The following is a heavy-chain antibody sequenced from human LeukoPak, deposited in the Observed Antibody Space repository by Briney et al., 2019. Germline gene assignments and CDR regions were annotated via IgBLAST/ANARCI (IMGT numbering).Heavy chain of an antibody. Sequence: GGSLRLSCAASGFSVSSNSMSWVRQAPGKGLECVSIIYSRDVTSYADSVKDRFTISRDSDKNTLFLQMDSLRSDDTAVYYCARVLAAIALRDYHYVDVWGKGTTVTGSS. J-gene: IGHJ6*03. CDR3: ARVLAAIALRDYHYVDV. CDR2: IYSRDVT. V-gene: IGHV3-53*01. CDR1: GFSVSSNS. D-gene: IGHD6-19*01.